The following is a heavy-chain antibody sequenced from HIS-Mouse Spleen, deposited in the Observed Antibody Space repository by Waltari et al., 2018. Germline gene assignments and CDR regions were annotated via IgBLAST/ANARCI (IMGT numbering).Heavy chain of an antibody. J-gene: IGHJ4*02. Sequence: EVQLVESGGGLVQPGGSLRLSCAASGFTFSSYWMSWVRQAPGKGLGGVAKIKQDGSEKYYGDHVKGRFTISRDNAKNSLYLQMNSLRAEDTAVYYCAREIRAFDYWGQGTLVTVSS. CDR3: AREIRAFDY. V-gene: IGHV3-7*01. CDR2: IKQDGSEK. CDR1: GFTFSSYW.